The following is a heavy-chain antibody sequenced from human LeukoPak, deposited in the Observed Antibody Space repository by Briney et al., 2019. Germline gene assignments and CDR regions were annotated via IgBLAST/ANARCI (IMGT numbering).Heavy chain of an antibody. CDR1: GFAFHNYA. D-gene: IGHD4-23*01. Sequence: GRSLRLSCVGSGFAFHNYAMHWVRRPPGKGLEWVSAINWNSDTKAYADSVKGRFTISRDRARNSLYPQMDRLRPEDTALYYCAKDTGGNGAYFYAMDVWGQGTSVTVSS. V-gene: IGHV3-9*01. J-gene: IGHJ6*02. CDR2: INWNSDTK. CDR3: AKDTGGNGAYFYAMDV.